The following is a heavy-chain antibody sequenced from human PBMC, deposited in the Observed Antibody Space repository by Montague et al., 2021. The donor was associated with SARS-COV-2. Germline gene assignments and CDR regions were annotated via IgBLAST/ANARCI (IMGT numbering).Heavy chain of an antibody. CDR1: GGSFSGYY. V-gene: IGHV4-34*01. CDR2: INHSGST. D-gene: IGHD3-16*02. Sequence: SETRSLTRAVYGGSFSGYYWTWIRQPPGKGLEWIGEINHSGSTNYNPSLKSRVTISVDTSKNQFSLKLRSVTAADTAVYYCARGQPPRITFGGIISYGLDVWGQGTTVTVSS. J-gene: IGHJ6*02. CDR3: ARGQPPRITFGGIISYGLDV.